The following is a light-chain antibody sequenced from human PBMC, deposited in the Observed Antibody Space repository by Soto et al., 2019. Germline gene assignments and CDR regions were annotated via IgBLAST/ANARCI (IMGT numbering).Light chain of an antibody. CDR3: QQYNNWPPIT. J-gene: IGKJ5*01. V-gene: IGKV3-15*01. CDR2: GAS. CDR1: QSVSIN. Sequence: DTVMTQPPSTLSVSPGERATLSCRASQSVSINLAWYQQIPGQAPRLLIYGASTRATGIPARFSGSGSGTEFILTISSLQSEDFAVYYCQQYNNWPPITFGQGTRLEIK.